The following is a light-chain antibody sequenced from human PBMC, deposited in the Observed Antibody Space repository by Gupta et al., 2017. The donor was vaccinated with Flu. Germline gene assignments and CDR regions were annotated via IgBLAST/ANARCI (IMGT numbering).Light chain of an antibody. CDR3: QQFYNTPHT. CDR2: WAS. CDR1: QSVLYTSNNKNY. V-gene: IGKV4-1*01. Sequence: SLGERATINCKSSQSVLYTSNNKNYLTWYQQRPGQPPKLLIYWASTRESGVPDRFSGSGSGTDFTLTISSLQAEDVAVYYFQQFYNTPHTFGQGTKLEIK. J-gene: IGKJ2*01.